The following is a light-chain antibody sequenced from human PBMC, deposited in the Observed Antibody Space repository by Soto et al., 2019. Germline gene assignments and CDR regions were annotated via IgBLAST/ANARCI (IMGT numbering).Light chain of an antibody. Sequence: QSALTQPASVSGSPGESITISCTGTGSDFGDYDYVSWYQHHPGKAPKLMIYEVSNRPSGVSNRFSGSKSGNTASLTISGLQAEDEADYFCSSFTSSQAYLFGTETKVTVL. V-gene: IGLV2-14*01. CDR3: SSFTSSQAYL. J-gene: IGLJ1*01. CDR1: GSDFGDYDY. CDR2: EVS.